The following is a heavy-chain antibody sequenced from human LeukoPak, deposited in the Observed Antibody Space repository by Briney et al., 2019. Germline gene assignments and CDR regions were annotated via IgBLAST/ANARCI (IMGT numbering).Heavy chain of an antibody. Sequence: GGSLRLSCAASGFTFSSYSMNWVRQAPGKGLEWVSYISSSSSTIYYADSVKGRFTISRDNAKNSLYLQMNSLRAEDTAVYYCARDPQGISSYYFDYWGQGTLVTVSS. CDR2: ISSSSSTI. CDR3: ARDPQGISSYYFDY. D-gene: IGHD3-22*01. V-gene: IGHV3-48*04. CDR1: GFTFSSYS. J-gene: IGHJ4*02.